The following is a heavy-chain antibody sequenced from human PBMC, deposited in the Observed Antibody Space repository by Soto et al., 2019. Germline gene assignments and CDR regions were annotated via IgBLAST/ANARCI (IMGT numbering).Heavy chain of an antibody. J-gene: IGHJ4*02. V-gene: IGHV1-69*12. Sequence: QVQLVQSGAEVKKPGSSVKVSCKASGGTFSSYAISWVRQAPGQGLEWMGGIIPIFGTANYAQKFQGRVTITADESTSKAYMELSSLRSEDAAVYYCARDRTSGRYYYFDFWGQGTLVTGSS. CDR1: GGTFSSYA. CDR2: IIPIFGTA. CDR3: ARDRTSGRYYYFDF. D-gene: IGHD1-26*01.